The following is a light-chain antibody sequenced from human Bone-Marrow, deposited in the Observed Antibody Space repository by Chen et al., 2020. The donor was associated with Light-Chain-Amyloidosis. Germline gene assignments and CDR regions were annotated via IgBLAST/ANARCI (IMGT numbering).Light chain of an antibody. CDR3: SSRDTTGNHLL. CDR1: SLRYYP. V-gene: IGLV3-19*01. Sequence: SSELTQDPAVSVTLGQTVRITCQGDSLRYYPATWYQQKPGQAPVLVISRNNKRPSGIPDRFSGSSSGNAASLTITGAQAEDEADYHCSSRDTTGNHLLFGGGTSLTVL. J-gene: IGLJ2*01. CDR2: RNN.